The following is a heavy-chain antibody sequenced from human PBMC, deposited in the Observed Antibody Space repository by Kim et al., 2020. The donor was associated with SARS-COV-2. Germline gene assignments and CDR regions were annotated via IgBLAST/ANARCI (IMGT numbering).Heavy chain of an antibody. V-gene: IGHV5-51*01. J-gene: IGHJ4*02. D-gene: IGHD3-22*01. CDR1: GYSLTSYW. Sequence: GESLKISCKGSGYSLTSYWIGWVRQMPGKGLEWMGVIYPGDSDTRYSPSFQGQVTISADKSINTAYLQWSSLKASDTAMYYCARSLHYYDSSGYEYWGQGTLVTVSS. CDR2: IYPGDSDT. CDR3: ARSLHYYDSSGYEY.